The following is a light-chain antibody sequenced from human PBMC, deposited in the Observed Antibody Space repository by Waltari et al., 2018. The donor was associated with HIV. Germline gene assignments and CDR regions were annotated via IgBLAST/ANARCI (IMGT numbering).Light chain of an antibody. CDR1: PSVSDSANNKNY. Sequence: DIVLTQTPHSLAVSLGERATLNCTYSPSVSDSANNKNYLAWYHQKPGQPPKLLIYWASTRESGVPDRFSGSGSGTDFTLTISSLQAEDVAVYYCQQYYSTPRTFGQGTKLEIK. J-gene: IGKJ2*01. CDR2: WAS. V-gene: IGKV4-1*01. CDR3: QQYYSTPRT.